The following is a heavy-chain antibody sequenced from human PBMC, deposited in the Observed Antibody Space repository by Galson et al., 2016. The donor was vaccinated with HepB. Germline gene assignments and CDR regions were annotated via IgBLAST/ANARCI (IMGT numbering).Heavy chain of an antibody. CDR2: IWYDGSRT. J-gene: IGHJ3*02. D-gene: IGHD5-12*01. CDR1: GFTFSNYG. CDR3: ARNRGYSGYDAFDI. Sequence: SLRLSCAVSGFTFSNYGMYWVRQAPGKGLEWVANIWYDGSRTYYADSVKGRFTISRDNSKSTVFLQMNSLRGEDTAVYYCARNRGYSGYDAFDIWGQGTMVTVSS. V-gene: IGHV3-33*07.